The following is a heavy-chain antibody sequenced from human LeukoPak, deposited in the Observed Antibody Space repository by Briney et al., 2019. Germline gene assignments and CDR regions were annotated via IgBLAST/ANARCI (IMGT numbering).Heavy chain of an antibody. CDR1: GFRFSTYW. Sequence: GGSLRLSCAASGFRFSTYWMTWVRHAPGKGLEWVSDINWNGDDKRYADSVRGRFTISRDNAKSTLYLQMNNLRAEDTALYYCARGGPGYCSSTSCTEAYWGLGTLVTVSS. CDR3: ARGGPGYCSSTSCTEAY. J-gene: IGHJ4*02. V-gene: IGHV3-20*04. CDR2: INWNGDDK. D-gene: IGHD2-2*01.